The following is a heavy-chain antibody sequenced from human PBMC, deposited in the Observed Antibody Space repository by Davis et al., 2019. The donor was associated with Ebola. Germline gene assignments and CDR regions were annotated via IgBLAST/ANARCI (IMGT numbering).Heavy chain of an antibody. CDR1: GRSFSGYY. CDR3: ARAHESTETDY. Sequence: PSETLSLTCAVYGRSFSGYYWSWIRQPPGKGLEWIGEINHSGSTNYNPSLKSRVTISVDTSKNQFSLKLSSVTAADTAVYYCARAHESTETDYWGQGTLVTVSS. V-gene: IGHV4-34*01. CDR2: INHSGST. J-gene: IGHJ4*02.